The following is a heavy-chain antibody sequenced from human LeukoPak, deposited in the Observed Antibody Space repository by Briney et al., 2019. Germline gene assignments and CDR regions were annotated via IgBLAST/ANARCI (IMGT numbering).Heavy chain of an antibody. CDR3: AKGVATRQWSYYFDY. CDR1: GFTFSSYA. J-gene: IGHJ4*02. Sequence: GGSLRLSCAASGFTFSSYAMNWVRQVPGKGVEWVSTISGSGGSTYYADSVKGRFTISRDNSKNTLYQQMNSLRAEDTAVYYCAKGVATRQWSYYFDYWGQGTLVTVSS. D-gene: IGHD5-12*01. V-gene: IGHV3-23*01. CDR2: ISGSGGST.